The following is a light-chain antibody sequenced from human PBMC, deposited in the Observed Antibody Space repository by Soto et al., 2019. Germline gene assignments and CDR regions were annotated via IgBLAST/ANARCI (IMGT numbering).Light chain of an antibody. J-gene: IGKJ2*02. CDR1: QSISSY. Sequence: DIQMTQSPSSLSASVGDRVTITCRASQSISSYLNWYQQKPGKDPKLLIYAASSLQSGVPSRFSGSGSGTDFPLTISSLQPEDFATYYCQQSYSTPRTFGQGTKLEIK. CDR2: AAS. V-gene: IGKV1-39*01. CDR3: QQSYSTPRT.